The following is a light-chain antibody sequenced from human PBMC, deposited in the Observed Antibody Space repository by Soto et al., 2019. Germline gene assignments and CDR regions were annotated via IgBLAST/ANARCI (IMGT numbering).Light chain of an antibody. V-gene: IGKV3-11*01. J-gene: IGKJ4*01. CDR3: QQRSNWLT. CDR1: QSVSSY. CDR2: DAS. Sequence: IVLTLSPATLSLSTGERATLSCRASQSVSSYLAWYQQKPGQAPRLLIYDASNRATGIPARFSGSGSGTDFTLTISSLEPEDFAVYYCQQRSNWLTFGGGTKVDIK.